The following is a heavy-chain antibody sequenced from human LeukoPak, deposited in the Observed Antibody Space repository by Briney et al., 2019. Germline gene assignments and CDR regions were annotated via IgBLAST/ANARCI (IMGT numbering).Heavy chain of an antibody. V-gene: IGHV3-7*01. J-gene: IGHJ3*01. CDR3: ARDPNWGSEGDGFDV. CDR1: GFTFSNYW. Sequence: PGRSLRLSCAASGFTFSNYWMNWVRQAPGIGLEWMANIEHDGREKYYVDSVKGRFTISRDNANNSLYLQMNSLRPEDTAVYYCARDPNWGSEGDGFDVWGQGTMVTVSS. D-gene: IGHD7-27*01. CDR2: IEHDGREK.